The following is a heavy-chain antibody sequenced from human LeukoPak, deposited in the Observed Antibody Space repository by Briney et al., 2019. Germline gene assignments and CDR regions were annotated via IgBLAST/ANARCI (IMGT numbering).Heavy chain of an antibody. CDR1: GFTFSSYG. J-gene: IGHJ4*02. D-gene: IGHD3-22*01. CDR2: IRYDGSNK. V-gene: IGHV3-30*02. Sequence: PGGSLRLSCAASGFTFSSYGMHWVRQAPGKGLEWVAFIRYDGSNKYYADSVKGRFTISRDSSKNTVYLQMNSLRAEDTAVYYCARAPLSPYHYDPQRPKGYFDYWGQGTLVTVSS. CDR3: ARAPLSPYHYDPQRPKGYFDY.